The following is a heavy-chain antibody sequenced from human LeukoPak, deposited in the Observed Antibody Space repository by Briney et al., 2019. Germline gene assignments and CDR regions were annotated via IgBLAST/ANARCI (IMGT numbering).Heavy chain of an antibody. Sequence: PSETLSLTCTVSGVSITSFFWTWIRQSPGKGLEWIGYIYYTGSTNYNPSLKSRITMSIDTSKNQFSLNLSSVTTTDTAVYYCARDRSSGWYLDYWGQGTLVVVSS. CDR2: IYYTGST. CDR1: GVSITSFF. J-gene: IGHJ4*02. V-gene: IGHV4-59*01. D-gene: IGHD6-19*01. CDR3: ARDRSSGWYLDY.